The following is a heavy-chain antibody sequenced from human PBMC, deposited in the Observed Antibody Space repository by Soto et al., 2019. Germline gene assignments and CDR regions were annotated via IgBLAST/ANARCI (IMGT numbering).Heavy chain of an antibody. D-gene: IGHD2-15*01. V-gene: IGHV4-59*01. CDR1: GDSIRSFY. CDR3: AREGVADPYYYYGMDV. CDR2: ISYTGST. Sequence: SETLSLTCTVSGDSIRSFYWSWVRQPPGKGLEWIGYISYTGSTHYNPTLKSRVTISADTSKNQFSLKLSCVTTADTALYYCAREGVADPYYYYGMDVWGQGSTVTVSS. J-gene: IGHJ6*02.